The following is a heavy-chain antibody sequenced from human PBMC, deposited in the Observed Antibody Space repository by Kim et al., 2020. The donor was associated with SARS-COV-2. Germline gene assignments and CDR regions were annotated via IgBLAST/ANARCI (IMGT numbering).Heavy chain of an antibody. V-gene: IGHV3-48*02. CDR2: ISSSSSTI. CDR3: AAVPAAILGMDV. D-gene: IGHD2-2*01. Sequence: GGSLRLSCAASGFTFSSYSMNWVRQAPGKGLEWVSYISSSSSTIYYADSVKGRFTISRDNAKNSLYLQMNSLRDEDTAVYYCAAVPAAILGMDVWGQGTTVTVSS. CDR1: GFTFSSYS. J-gene: IGHJ6*02.